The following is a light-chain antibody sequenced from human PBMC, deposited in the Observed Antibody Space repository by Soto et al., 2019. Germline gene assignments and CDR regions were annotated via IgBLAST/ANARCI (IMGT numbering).Light chain of an antibody. V-gene: IGKV1-5*03. J-gene: IGKJ1*01. Sequence: DIQMTQSPSTLSASVGGRVTITCRASQSVDRWVAWYQQKPGQAPKLLIHGASTLEIWVPSRFSGSGFGRELTLTITNLQPDDSATYYCQQYSATFRTFGLGSKVEIK. CDR1: QSVDRW. CDR3: QQYSATFRT. CDR2: GAS.